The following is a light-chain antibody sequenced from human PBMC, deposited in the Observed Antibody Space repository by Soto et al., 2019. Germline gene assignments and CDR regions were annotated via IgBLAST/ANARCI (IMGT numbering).Light chain of an antibody. Sequence: DVQMTQSPSYVSASVGDTVTITCRASQGITSWLAWYQQKPGKAPKLLIYKASNLESGVPSRFSGIGSGTEFTLTISSLQPDDFATYYCQQYNSYSFGQGTKVE. CDR3: QQYNSYS. CDR1: QGITSW. V-gene: IGKV1-5*03. J-gene: IGKJ1*01. CDR2: KAS.